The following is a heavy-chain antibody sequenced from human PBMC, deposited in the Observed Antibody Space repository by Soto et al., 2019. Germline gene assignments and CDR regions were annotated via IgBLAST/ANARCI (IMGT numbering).Heavy chain of an antibody. CDR1: GDTFNFYT. J-gene: IGHJ4*02. CDR2: TNPILSMS. CDR3: ASSYGSGSQAFDY. Sequence: QVHLVQSGAELKKPGSSVRVSCKASGDTFNFYTINWVRQAPGLGLEWMGRTNPILSMSNSALKFQGRLTISPDKSTSAACMGLASLRSDDTAVYYCASSYGSGSQAFDYWGQGALVTVSS. V-gene: IGHV1-69*02. D-gene: IGHD3-10*01.